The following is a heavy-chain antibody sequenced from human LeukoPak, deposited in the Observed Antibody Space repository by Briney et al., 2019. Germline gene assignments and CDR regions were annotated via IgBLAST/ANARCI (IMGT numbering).Heavy chain of an antibody. V-gene: IGHV3-48*02. Sequence: GGSLRLSCAASGFTFSSCTMNWIGQAPGKGLEWVSSISPGGTMYYADSVKGRFTISRDNAKNSLYLQMNSLRHEDTAVYYCASQRGFDYWGQGALVTVSS. J-gene: IGHJ4*02. CDR1: GFTFSSCT. D-gene: IGHD3-10*01. CDR3: ASQRGFDY. CDR2: ISPGGTM.